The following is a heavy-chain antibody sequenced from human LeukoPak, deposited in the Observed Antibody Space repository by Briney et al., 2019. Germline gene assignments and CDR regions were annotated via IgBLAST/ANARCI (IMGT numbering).Heavy chain of an antibody. CDR2: IYYSAST. Sequence: SQTLSLTCTVSGGSISSGDYYWSWIRQPPGKGLEWIGYIYYSASTYYNPSLKSRVTISVDTSKNQFSLKLSSVTAADTAVYYCARVQLGMDAFDIWGQGTMVTVSS. J-gene: IGHJ3*02. D-gene: IGHD7-27*01. CDR1: GGSISSGDYY. V-gene: IGHV4-30-4*08. CDR3: ARVQLGMDAFDI.